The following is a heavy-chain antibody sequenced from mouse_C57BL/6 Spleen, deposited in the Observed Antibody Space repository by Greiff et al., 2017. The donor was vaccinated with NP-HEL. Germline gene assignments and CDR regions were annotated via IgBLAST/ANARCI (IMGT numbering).Heavy chain of an antibody. D-gene: IGHD4-1*01. J-gene: IGHJ2*01. V-gene: IGHV1-82*01. CDR3: ARLGRVYFDY. CDR1: GYAFSSSW. Sequence: VQLQESGPELVKPGASVKISCKASGYAFSSSWMNWVKQRPGKGLEWIGRIYPGDGDTNYNGKFKGKATLTADKSSSTAYMQLSSLTSEDSAVYFCARLGRVYFDYWGQGTTLTVSS. CDR2: IYPGDGDT.